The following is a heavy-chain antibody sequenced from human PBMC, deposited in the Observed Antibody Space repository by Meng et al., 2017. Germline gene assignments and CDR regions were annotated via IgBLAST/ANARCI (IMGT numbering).Heavy chain of an antibody. CDR1: GFNFGDYQ. J-gene: IGHJ4*02. CDR3: ARDLGWVLFDY. V-gene: IGHV3-74*01. Sequence: GESLKISCGASGFNFGDYQMHWVRQSPGKGLEWISRIVSDGGITTYADSVKGRFTISRDNAKNTLYLQMNSLGAEDTAVYYCARDLGWVLFDYWGQGALGTVSS. D-gene: IGHD3-3*01. CDR2: IVSDGGIT.